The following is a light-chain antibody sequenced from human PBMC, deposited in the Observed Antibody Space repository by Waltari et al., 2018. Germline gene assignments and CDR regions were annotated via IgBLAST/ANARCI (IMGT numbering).Light chain of an antibody. Sequence: IVMTPFPSTLFVSPGKGTTLSCTARQSVSSNLAWYQQKPGQPPRLLIYGGTTRAPGVPARCSGRGYGTDFSLTISSLQSEDLAVDYCQQYDDWPMYTFGQGTKLEI. CDR2: GGT. J-gene: IGKJ2*01. CDR1: QSVSSN. V-gene: IGKV3-15*01. CDR3: QQYDDWPMYT.